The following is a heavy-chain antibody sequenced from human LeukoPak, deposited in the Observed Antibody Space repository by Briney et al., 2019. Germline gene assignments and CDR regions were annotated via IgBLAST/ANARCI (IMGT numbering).Heavy chain of an antibody. CDR2: INQDGSEK. CDR3: ARDGRQLGY. CDR1: GFXISSSW. Sequence: GGSLRLSCAASGFXISSSWISWVRQAPGKGLEWVANINQDGSEKSYVDSVKGRFTISRDNAKNSLYLQMNSLRAEDTAVYYCARDGRQLGYWGQGTLVTVSS. V-gene: IGHV3-7*05. J-gene: IGHJ4*02. D-gene: IGHD6-13*01.